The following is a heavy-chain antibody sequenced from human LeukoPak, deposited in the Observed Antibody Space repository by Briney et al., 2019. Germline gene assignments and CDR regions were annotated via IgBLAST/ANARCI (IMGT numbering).Heavy chain of an antibody. CDR2: IYYSGST. CDR1: GGSISSSSYY. J-gene: IGHJ5*02. Sequence: PSENLSLTCSVSGGSISSSSYYWGWVRQPPGKGLEWIGSIYYSGSTYYNPSLESRVTISVDTSKSQFSLRLSSVTATDTAVYYCARQAYYYDSSGSRSTNWFDPWGQGTLVTVSS. V-gene: IGHV4-39*01. D-gene: IGHD3-22*01. CDR3: ARQAYYYDSSGSRSTNWFDP.